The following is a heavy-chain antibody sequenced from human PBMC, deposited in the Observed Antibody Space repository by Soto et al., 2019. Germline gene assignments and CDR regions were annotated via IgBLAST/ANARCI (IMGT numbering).Heavy chain of an antibody. Sequence: SETLSLTCTVSGGSISSGGYYWSWIRQHPGKGLEWIGYIYYSGSTNYNPSLKSRVTISVDTSKNQFSLKLSSVTAADTAVYYCARSRGGYFDYWGQGTLVTVSS. CDR2: IYYSGST. D-gene: IGHD3-10*01. J-gene: IGHJ4*02. CDR3: ARSRGGYFDY. V-gene: IGHV4-61*08. CDR1: GGSISSGGYY.